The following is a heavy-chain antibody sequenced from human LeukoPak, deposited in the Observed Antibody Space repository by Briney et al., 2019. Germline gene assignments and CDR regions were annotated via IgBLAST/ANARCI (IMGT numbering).Heavy chain of an antibody. V-gene: IGHV3-48*01. Sequence: GGSLRLSCLASGFSFSNYGLLWVRQPPGKGLEWVSNIGTSSTTIYYADSVKGRFTISRDNAKNSLYLQMNSLRADDTAVYYCARFAAGGSYYYYMDVWGKGTTVTVSS. CDR3: ARFAAGGSYYYYMDV. CDR2: IGTSSTTI. CDR1: GFSFSNYG. J-gene: IGHJ6*03. D-gene: IGHD6-25*01.